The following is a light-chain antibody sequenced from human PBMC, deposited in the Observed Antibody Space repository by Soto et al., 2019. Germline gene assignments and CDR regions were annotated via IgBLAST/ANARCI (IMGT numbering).Light chain of an antibody. Sequence: EIVLTQSPGTLSLSPGERATLSCRASQSVSSSYLAWYQQKPGQAPRLLIYGASSRATGIPDRFSGSGSGTDFTLPISRLEPEDFAVYYCQQYGSSPPYILGQGTTLEI. V-gene: IGKV3-20*01. CDR1: QSVSSSY. CDR2: GAS. CDR3: QQYGSSPPYI. J-gene: IGKJ2*01.